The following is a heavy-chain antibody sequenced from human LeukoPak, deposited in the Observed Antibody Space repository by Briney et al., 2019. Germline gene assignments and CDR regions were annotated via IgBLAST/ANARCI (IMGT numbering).Heavy chain of an antibody. V-gene: IGHV3-23*01. D-gene: IGHD1-26*01. CDR1: GFTFSNDV. CDR3: ARAAGGKNSATRYYFDY. Sequence: GGSLRLSCAASGFTFSNDVMRWVRQAPGKGLEWVSSITSGGSTYYADSVKGRFTISRDNSKNTLYLQMNSLRAEDTAVYYCARAAGGKNSATRYYFDYWGQGTLVTVPS. CDR2: ITSGGST. J-gene: IGHJ4*02.